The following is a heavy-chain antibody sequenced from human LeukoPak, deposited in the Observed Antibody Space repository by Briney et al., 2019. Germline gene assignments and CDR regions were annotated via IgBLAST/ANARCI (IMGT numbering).Heavy chain of an antibody. J-gene: IGHJ6*03. Sequence: EASVKVSCKASGGTFSSYAISWVRQAPGQGVEWMGGIIPIFGTANYAQKFQGRVTITADESTSTAYMELSSLRSEDTAVYYCARALNYYDSSGYYYYYMDVWGKGTTVTISS. CDR2: IIPIFGTA. CDR1: GGTFSSYA. V-gene: IGHV1-69*13. CDR3: ARALNYYDSSGYYYYYMDV. D-gene: IGHD3-22*01.